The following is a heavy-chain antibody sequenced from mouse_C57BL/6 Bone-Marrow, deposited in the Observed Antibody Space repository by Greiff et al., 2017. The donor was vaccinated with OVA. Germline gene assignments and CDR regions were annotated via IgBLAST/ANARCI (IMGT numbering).Heavy chain of an antibody. CDR3: ARDYGSLSWFAD. V-gene: IGHV1-55*01. Sequence: QVQLQQPGAELVKPGASVKMSCKASGYTFTSYWITWVKQRPGQGLEWMGDIYPGSGSTNYNEKFKSKATLTVDTSSSTAYMQLSSLTAEDSAVYYCARDYGSLSWFADWGQGTLVTVSA. D-gene: IGHD1-1*01. CDR1: GYTFTSYW. CDR2: IYPGSGST. J-gene: IGHJ3*01.